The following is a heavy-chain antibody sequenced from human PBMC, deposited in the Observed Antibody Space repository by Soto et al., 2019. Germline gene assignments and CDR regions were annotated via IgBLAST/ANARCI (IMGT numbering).Heavy chain of an antibody. J-gene: IGHJ6*02. CDR3: ARGSSIAGLYYGMDV. Sequence: QVQLQESGPGLVKPSQTLSLTCTVSGGSISSGGYYWTWIRQHPGKGLEWIGYNYYSGITSYNPSLKSRVTISLDTSKTQFSLKLSSVTAADTAVYYCARGSSIAGLYYGMDVWGQGTTVTVSS. CDR1: GGSISSGGYY. D-gene: IGHD6-6*01. CDR2: NYYSGIT. V-gene: IGHV4-31*03.